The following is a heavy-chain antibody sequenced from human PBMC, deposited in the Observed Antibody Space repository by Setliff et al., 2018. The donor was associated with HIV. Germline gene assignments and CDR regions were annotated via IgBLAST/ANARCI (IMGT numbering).Heavy chain of an antibody. D-gene: IGHD2-2*01. Sequence: ASVKVSCKASGYTFTNYGITWVRQAPGQGLEWMGWISAYNGNTNYSQNLQGRVTMTTDTSTSTAYMELRSLRPDDTAVYYCARCLKDIVVVPYAGGGMDVWGKGTTVTVSS. CDR3: ARCLKDIVVVPYAGGGMDV. J-gene: IGHJ6*04. CDR2: ISAYNGNT. V-gene: IGHV1-18*01. CDR1: GYTFTNYG.